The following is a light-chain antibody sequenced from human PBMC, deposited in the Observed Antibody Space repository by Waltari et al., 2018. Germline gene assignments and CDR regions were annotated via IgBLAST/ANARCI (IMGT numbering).Light chain of an antibody. CDR2: WAS. J-gene: IGKJ4*01. CDR3: QQCYHLPS. V-gene: IGKV4-1*01. CDR1: QNILSSSDNKNS. Sequence: DIVMTQSPDSVAVSLGERATIHCRSSQNILSSSDNKNSLVWYQQKPGQPPKLLISWASTREAGVPDRFSGSGSGTDFTLTISSLQAEDVAVYYCQQCYHLPSFGGGTRVEIK.